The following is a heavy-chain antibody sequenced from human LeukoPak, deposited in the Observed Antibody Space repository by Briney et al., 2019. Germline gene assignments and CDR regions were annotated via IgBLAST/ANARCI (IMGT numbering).Heavy chain of an antibody. J-gene: IGHJ3*02. D-gene: IGHD3-22*01. CDR1: GGTFSSYA. Sequence: GASVKVSCKASGGTFSSYAISWVRQAPGQGLEWMGGIIPIFGTANYAQKFQGRVTITADKSTSTAYMELSSLRSEDTAVYYCARDTYYDSSGPKAFDIWGQGTMVTVSS. V-gene: IGHV1-69*06. CDR2: IIPIFGTA. CDR3: ARDTYYDSSGPKAFDI.